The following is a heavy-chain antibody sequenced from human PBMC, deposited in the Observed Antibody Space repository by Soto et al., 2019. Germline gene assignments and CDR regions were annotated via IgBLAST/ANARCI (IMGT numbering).Heavy chain of an antibody. CDR3: ARSLPTYYYDSSGFWGCWFDP. Sequence: PSETLSLTCTVSGGSISSGGYYWSWIRQHPGKGLEWIGYIYYSGSTYYNPSLKSRVTISVDTSKNQFSLKLSSVTAADTAVYYCARSLPTYYYDSSGFWGCWFDPWGQGTLVTVSS. J-gene: IGHJ5*02. V-gene: IGHV4-31*03. CDR1: GGSISSGGYY. CDR2: IYYSGST. D-gene: IGHD3-22*01.